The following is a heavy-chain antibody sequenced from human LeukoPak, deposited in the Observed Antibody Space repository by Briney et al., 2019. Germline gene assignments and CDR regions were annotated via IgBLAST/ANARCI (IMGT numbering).Heavy chain of an antibody. CDR2: IYYSGST. J-gene: IGHJ4*02. D-gene: IGHD3-22*01. V-gene: IGHV4-59*01. Sequence: TTSETLSLTCTVSGGSISSYYWSWIRQPPGKGLEWIGYIYYSGSTNYNPSLKSRVTISVDTSKNQFSLKLSSVTAADTAVYYCAAYDSSGYHYWGQGALVTVSS. CDR3: AAYDSSGYHY. CDR1: GGSISSYY.